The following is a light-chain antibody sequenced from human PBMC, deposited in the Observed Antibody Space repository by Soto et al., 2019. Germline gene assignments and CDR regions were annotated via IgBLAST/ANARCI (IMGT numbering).Light chain of an antibody. Sequence: EIVLTQSPATLSSSPGERAALSCRASQSIRSSLAWYQQTPGQAPRLLIYDASDRAAGTPARFSGSGSGTDFTLTISSLEPEDFAIYYCQQRTSWPLTFGPGTKVDIK. CDR2: DAS. CDR1: QSIRSS. V-gene: IGKV3-11*01. CDR3: QQRTSWPLT. J-gene: IGKJ3*01.